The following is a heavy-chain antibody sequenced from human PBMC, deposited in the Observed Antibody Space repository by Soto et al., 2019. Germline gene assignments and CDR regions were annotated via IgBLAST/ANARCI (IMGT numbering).Heavy chain of an antibody. J-gene: IGHJ5*02. CDR1: GGSISSSHW. D-gene: IGHD6-19*01. CDR3: ATKQWLQPGWFDP. CDR2: IYHSGST. Sequence: VQLKESGPGLVKPSGTLSLTCAVSGGSISSSHWWSWVRQPPGKGLEWIGKIYHSGSTNYNPSLKSRVTISVDKSKNQFSLMLRSVTAADTAVYYCATKQWLQPGWFDPWGQGTLVTVSS. V-gene: IGHV4-4*02.